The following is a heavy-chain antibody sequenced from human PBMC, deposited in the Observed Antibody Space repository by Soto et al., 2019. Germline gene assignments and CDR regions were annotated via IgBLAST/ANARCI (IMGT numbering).Heavy chain of an antibody. J-gene: IGHJ4*02. Sequence: EVQLVQSGGGLVQPGGSLRLSCAASGFTFSSSPMSWVRQVPGKGLEWISAIRKDGGRMYYLESVKGRFTISRDNSKHTSSLRMKHLIAEDTAIYYCVRDRYTMSDFWSAFSRDWGQGALVIVSS. CDR1: GFTFSSSP. CDR2: IRKDGGRM. D-gene: IGHD3-3*01. V-gene: IGHV3-23*02. CDR3: VRDRYTMSDFWSAFSRD.